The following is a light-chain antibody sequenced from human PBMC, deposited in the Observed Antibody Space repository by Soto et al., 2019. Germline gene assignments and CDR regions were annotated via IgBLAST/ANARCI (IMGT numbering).Light chain of an antibody. Sequence: QSALTQHASVSGSPGQSITISCTGTSGDVGSYNLVSWYQQHPGRAPKLMIYEGNKRPSGVSNRFSGSKSANTASLTISGLQTEDEADYYCCSYAGTNTVVFGTGTKVTVL. CDR2: EGN. J-gene: IGLJ1*01. CDR1: SGDVGSYNL. V-gene: IGLV2-23*01. CDR3: CSYAGTNTVV.